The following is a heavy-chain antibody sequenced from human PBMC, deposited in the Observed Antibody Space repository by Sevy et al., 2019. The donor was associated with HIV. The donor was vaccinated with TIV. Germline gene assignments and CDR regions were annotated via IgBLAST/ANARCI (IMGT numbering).Heavy chain of an antibody. Sequence: GGSLRLSCAASGFTFSSYWMSWVRQAPGKGLEWVANIKQDGSEKYYVDSVKGRFTISRDNAKNSLYLQMNSLRAEDTAVYYCARETRMKWELLCCFDYWGQGTLVTV. V-gene: IGHV3-7*01. CDR2: IKQDGSEK. J-gene: IGHJ4*02. D-gene: IGHD1-26*01. CDR1: GFTFSSYW. CDR3: ARETRMKWELLCCFDY.